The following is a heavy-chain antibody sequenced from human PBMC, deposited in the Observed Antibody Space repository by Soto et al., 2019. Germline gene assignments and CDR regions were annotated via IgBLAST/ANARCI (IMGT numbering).Heavy chain of an antibody. Sequence: ASVKVSCKASGYTFTGYYMHWVRQAPGQGLEWMGWINPDSGGTNYAQKFQGWVTMTRDTSISTAYMELSRLRSDDTAVYYCARALDTAMVTGGYYYGMDVWGQGTTVTVSS. V-gene: IGHV1-2*04. D-gene: IGHD5-18*01. CDR2: INPDSGGT. CDR1: GYTFTGYY. J-gene: IGHJ6*02. CDR3: ARALDTAMVTGGYYYGMDV.